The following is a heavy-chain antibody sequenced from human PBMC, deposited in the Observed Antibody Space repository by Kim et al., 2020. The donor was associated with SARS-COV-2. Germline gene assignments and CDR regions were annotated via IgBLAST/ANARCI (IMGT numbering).Heavy chain of an antibody. CDR1: GFTFSRYI. V-gene: IGHV3-23*01. J-gene: IGHJ5*01. Sequence: GGSLRLSCAASGFTFSRYIMTWVRQAPGKGLDWVSSISSSGGSTYYADSVKGRFTISRDNSKNTVYLQMDSLRAEDTAVYYCARGHWLDSWGQGTLVIVSS. CDR2: ISSSGGST. CDR3: ARGHWLDS.